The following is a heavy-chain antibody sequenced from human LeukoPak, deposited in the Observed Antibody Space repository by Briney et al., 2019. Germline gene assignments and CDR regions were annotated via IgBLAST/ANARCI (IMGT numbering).Heavy chain of an antibody. Sequence: GGSLRLSCAASGFTFSDYYMSWIRQAPGKGLEWVSYISSSSSHTNYADSVKGRFTISRDNAKNSLYLQMKSLRAEDTAVYYCARDLEVRGVRNYGMDVWGQGTTVTVSS. V-gene: IGHV3-11*05. D-gene: IGHD3-10*01. CDR2: ISSSSSHT. CDR1: GFTFSDYY. CDR3: ARDLEVRGVRNYGMDV. J-gene: IGHJ6*02.